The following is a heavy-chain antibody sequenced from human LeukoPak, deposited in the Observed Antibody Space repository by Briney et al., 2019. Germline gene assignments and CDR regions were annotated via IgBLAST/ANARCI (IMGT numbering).Heavy chain of an antibody. CDR1: GYSISSGYY. D-gene: IGHD3-10*01. V-gene: IGHV4-38-2*01. CDR2: IYHSGST. Sequence: PSETLSLTCAVSGYSISSGYYWGWIRQPPGKGLEWIGSIYHSGSTYYNPSLKSRATISVDTSKNQFSLKLSSVTAADTAVYYCARQAGTGYFDYWGQGTLVTVSS. CDR3: ARQAGTGYFDY. J-gene: IGHJ4*02.